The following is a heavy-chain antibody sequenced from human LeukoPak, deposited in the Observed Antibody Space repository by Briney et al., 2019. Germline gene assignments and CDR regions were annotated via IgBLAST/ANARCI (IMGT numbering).Heavy chain of an antibody. J-gene: IGHJ4*02. CDR3: ARSYSSGWYSDY. D-gene: IGHD6-19*01. CDR2: INAGNGNT. V-gene: IGHV1-3*01. CDR1: GYTFTSYG. Sequence: AASVKVSCKASGYTFTSYGISWVRQAPGQGLEWMGWINAGNGNTKYSQKFQGRVTITRDTSASTAYMELSSLRSEDTAVYYCARSYSSGWYSDYWGQGTLVTVSS.